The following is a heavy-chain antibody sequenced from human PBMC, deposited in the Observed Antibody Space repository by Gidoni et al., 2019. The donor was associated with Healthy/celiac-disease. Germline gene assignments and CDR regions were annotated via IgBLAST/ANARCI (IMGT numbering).Heavy chain of an antibody. Sequence: QVQLVASGGAVVQPGGALRLSCAASGCTFSSYAMHWVGQATGKGLEWVAVISYDGSNKYYADSVKGRFTISRDNSKNTLYLQMNSLRAEDTAVYYCARDSVAAARSFDYWGQGTLVTVSS. CDR2: ISYDGSNK. V-gene: IGHV3-30-3*01. J-gene: IGHJ4*02. D-gene: IGHD6-13*01. CDR1: GCTFSSYA. CDR3: ARDSVAAARSFDY.